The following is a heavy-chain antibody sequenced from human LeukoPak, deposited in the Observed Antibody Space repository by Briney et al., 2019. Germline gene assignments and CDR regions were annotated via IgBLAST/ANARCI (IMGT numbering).Heavy chain of an antibody. Sequence: SETLSLTCTVSGGFISGSHYYWAWIRQPPGKGLEWIGMINYSGNRYYNPSPWSRATISVDTSTNQLSLNLNSVTAADTAVYYCARGYDYWGQGTLVAVSS. CDR2: INYSGNR. D-gene: IGHD3-22*01. CDR1: GGFISGSHYY. J-gene: IGHJ4*02. V-gene: IGHV4-39*01. CDR3: ARGYDY.